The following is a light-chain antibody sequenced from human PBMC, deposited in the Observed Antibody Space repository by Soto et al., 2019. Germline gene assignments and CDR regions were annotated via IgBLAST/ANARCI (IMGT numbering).Light chain of an antibody. Sequence: DVVMTQTPLSLSVAPGQPASISCKCSQSLLHITGETFLFWYLQKPGQSPQLLIYEVSTRVSGVPDRFSGSGSGTDCTLEISRVETDDVGIYYCMQSTQLTPTFGQGTRLEIK. CDR1: QSLLHITGETF. CDR3: MQSTQLTPT. CDR2: EVS. V-gene: IGKV2D-29*02. J-gene: IGKJ5*01.